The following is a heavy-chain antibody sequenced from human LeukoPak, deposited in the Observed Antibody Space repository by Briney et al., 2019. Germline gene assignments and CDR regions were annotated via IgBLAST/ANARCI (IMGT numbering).Heavy chain of an antibody. CDR2: IYYSGST. J-gene: IGHJ4*02. CDR1: GGSISSSSYY. V-gene: IGHV4-39*01. D-gene: IGHD2-8*01. Sequence: PSETLSLTCTVSGGSISSSSYYWGWIRQPPGKGLEWIGSIYYSGSTYYNPSLKSRVTISVDTSKNQFSLKLSSVTAADTAVYYCARGDIVLMVSPRGGFDYWGQGTLVTVSS. CDR3: ARGDIVLMVSPRGGFDY.